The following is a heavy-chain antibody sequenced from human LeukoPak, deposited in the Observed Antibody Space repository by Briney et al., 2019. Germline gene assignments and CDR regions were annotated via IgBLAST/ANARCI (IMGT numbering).Heavy chain of an antibody. J-gene: IGHJ4*02. CDR2: TKNDGSST. CDR3: HPLAYASK. V-gene: IGHV3-74*01. D-gene: IGHD2-8*01. CDR1: GVTSGFTFSSRW. Sequence: GGSLRLSCAVSGVTSGFTFSSRWMHWVRQAPGKGPEWVSVTKNDGSSTNYADSVRGRFTVSRDNAQNTVYLEMNSLRVEDTAIYYCHPLAYASKWGQGTLVTVSS.